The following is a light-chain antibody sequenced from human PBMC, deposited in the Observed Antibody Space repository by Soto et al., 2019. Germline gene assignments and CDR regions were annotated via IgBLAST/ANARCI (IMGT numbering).Light chain of an antibody. CDR2: GNS. CDR3: QDYDSSLSGWV. V-gene: IGLV1-40*01. J-gene: IGLJ3*02. CDR1: SSNIGAGYD. Sequence: QSVLTQPPSVSGAPGQRVTISCTGSSSNIGAGYDVHWYQQLPGTAPKLLIYGNSNRPSGVPDRFSGSKSGTSASLAITGLQAEDEADYSCQDYDSSLSGWVFGGGTKLTVL.